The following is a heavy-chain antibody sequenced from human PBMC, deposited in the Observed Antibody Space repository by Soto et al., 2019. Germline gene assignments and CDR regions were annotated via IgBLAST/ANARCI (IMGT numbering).Heavy chain of an antibody. CDR3: ARDVLYYDFWSGYPPGYYYGMDV. CDR1: GYTFTSYG. Sequence: ASVKVYCKASGYTFTSYGISWVRQAPGQVLEWMGWISAYNGNTNYAQKLQGRVTMTTDTSTSTAYMELRSLRSDDTAVYYCARDVLYYDFWSGYPPGYYYGMDVWGQGTTVTSP. J-gene: IGHJ6*02. V-gene: IGHV1-18*01. CDR2: ISAYNGNT. D-gene: IGHD3-3*01.